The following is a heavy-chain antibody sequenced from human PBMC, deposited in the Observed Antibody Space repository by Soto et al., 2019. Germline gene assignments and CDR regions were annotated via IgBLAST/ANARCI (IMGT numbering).Heavy chain of an antibody. CDR2: VSSSSSYI. D-gene: IGHD6-13*01. CDR3: VKDRWVDY. CDR1: GFTFSSYS. V-gene: IGHV3-21*01. J-gene: IGHJ4*02. Sequence: GGSLRLSCAASGFTFSSYSMNWVRQAPGKGLEWVSSVSSSSSYIYYADSVKGRFTISRDNSKNKLNLQMSSLRAEDTALYYCVKDRWVDYWGQGTLVTVSS.